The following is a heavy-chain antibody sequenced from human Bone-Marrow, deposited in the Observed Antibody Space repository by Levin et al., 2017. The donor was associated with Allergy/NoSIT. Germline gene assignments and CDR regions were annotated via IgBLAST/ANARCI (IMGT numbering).Heavy chain of an antibody. CDR1: GFTFSSYT. J-gene: IGHJ4*02. D-gene: IGHD1-1*01. CDR2: ISGSGDIT. Sequence: GESLKISCAASGFTFSSYTMSWIRQAPGRGLEWVSSISGSGDITYYSDSVKGRFTISRDNSKKTLYLQMDSLRAEDTAIFYCAKWGLEPTPSDYWGQGIMATVSS. CDR3: AKWGLEPTPSDY. V-gene: IGHV3-23*01.